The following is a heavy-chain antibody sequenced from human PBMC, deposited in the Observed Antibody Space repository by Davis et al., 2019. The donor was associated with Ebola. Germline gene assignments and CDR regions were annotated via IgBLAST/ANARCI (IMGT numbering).Heavy chain of an antibody. CDR3: ARDSDDYCFDY. CDR2: IRSDGSVK. D-gene: IGHD2-21*02. Sequence: GESLKISCAASGFTFSISGMHWVRQAPGKGLEWVAFIRSDGSVKYYADSLKGRFTISRDYSKNTLSLQMNSLRDEDTAVYYCARDSDDYCFDYWGQGTLVTVSS. J-gene: IGHJ4*02. CDR1: GFTFSISG. V-gene: IGHV3-30*02.